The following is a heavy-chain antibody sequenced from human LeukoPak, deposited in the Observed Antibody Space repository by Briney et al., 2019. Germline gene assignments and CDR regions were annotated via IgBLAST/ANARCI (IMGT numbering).Heavy chain of an antibody. Sequence: GGSLRLSCAASGFTFSSYSMNWVRQAPGKGLEWVSSISSSSSYIYYADSVKGRFTISRDNAKNSLYLQMNSLRAEDTAVYYCARDGGGLGTPFDYWGQGTLVTVSS. J-gene: IGHJ4*02. D-gene: IGHD4-23*01. V-gene: IGHV3-21*01. CDR1: GFTFSSYS. CDR3: ARDGGGLGTPFDY. CDR2: ISSSSSYI.